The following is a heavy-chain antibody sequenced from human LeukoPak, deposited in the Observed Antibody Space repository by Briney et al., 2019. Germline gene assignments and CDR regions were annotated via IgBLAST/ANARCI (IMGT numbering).Heavy chain of an antibody. D-gene: IGHD6-13*01. CDR2: INPNSGGT. CDR1: GYTFTVYY. CDR3: ARDHLVAAAGIDY. V-gene: IGHV1-2*02. Sequence: ASVTVSFTASGYTFTVYYMHWVRQAPGQGLEWMGWINPNSGGTNYAQKFQGRVTMTRDTSISTAYMELSRLRSDDTAVYYCARDHLVAAAGIDYWGQGTLVTVSS. J-gene: IGHJ4*02.